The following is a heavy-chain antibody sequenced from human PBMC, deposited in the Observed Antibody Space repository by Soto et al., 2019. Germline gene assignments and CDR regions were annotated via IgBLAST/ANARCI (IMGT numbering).Heavy chain of an antibody. D-gene: IGHD6-13*01. Sequence: SETLSLTCTVSGGSISSGDYYWSWIRQPPGKGLEWIGYIYYSGGTYYNPSLRSRVTISIDTSKNQFSLKLSSVAAPDTAVYYCARDGTTPGTHFPNWFDPWGQGTLVTVS. CDR1: GGSISSGDYY. CDR2: IYYSGGT. J-gene: IGHJ5*02. V-gene: IGHV4-30-4*01. CDR3: ARDGTTPGTHFPNWFDP.